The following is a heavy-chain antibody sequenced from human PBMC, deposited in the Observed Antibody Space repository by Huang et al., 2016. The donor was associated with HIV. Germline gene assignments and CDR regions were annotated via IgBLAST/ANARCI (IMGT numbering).Heavy chain of an antibody. CDR2: ISLAGWPG. D-gene: IGHD3-16*01. Sequence: MMLMESGGGVVQPGKSMRLSCKAFGFAFRDYSIYWVRQAPGKGTGWVAVISLAGWPGDYKDSGRGRFTGSRDNNKNLVFLDLANVKGDDTAMYYCAKGIIKKGLTFVDGYAPHTLYLYSGMDVWGKGTPVIVSS. CDR1: GFAFRDYS. J-gene: IGHJ6*04. V-gene: IGHV3-30*07. CDR3: AKGIIKKGLTFVDGYAPHTLYLYSGMDV.